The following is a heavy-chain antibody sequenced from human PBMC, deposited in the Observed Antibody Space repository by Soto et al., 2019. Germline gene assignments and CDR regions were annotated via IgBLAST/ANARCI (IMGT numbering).Heavy chain of an antibody. D-gene: IGHD3-22*01. J-gene: IGHJ6*02. CDR3: ARTSYYDSSGYYGMDV. CDR2: IHHSGST. CDR1: ACSISSRNW. V-gene: IGHV4-4*02. Sequence: PSETLSLTCAVSACSISSRNWWTWVRQSPGKGLEWIGEIHHSGSTNYNPSLKSRVTISVDNSKNQFSLKLTSVTAADTAVYYCARTSYYDSSGYYGMDVWGQGTTVTVSS.